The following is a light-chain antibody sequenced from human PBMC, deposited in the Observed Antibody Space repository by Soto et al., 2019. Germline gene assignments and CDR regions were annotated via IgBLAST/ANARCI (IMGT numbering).Light chain of an antibody. J-gene: IGKJ5*01. CDR2: DAS. V-gene: IGKV3D-20*02. CDR3: QQRSNWPIT. CDR1: QSVSSSY. Sequence: EIVLTQSPGTLSLSPGERATLSCRASQSVSSSYLAWYQQKPGQAPRLLIYDASTRATGIPARFSGSGSGTDFTLTISSLEPADFAVYYCQQRSNWPITFGQGTRLEIK.